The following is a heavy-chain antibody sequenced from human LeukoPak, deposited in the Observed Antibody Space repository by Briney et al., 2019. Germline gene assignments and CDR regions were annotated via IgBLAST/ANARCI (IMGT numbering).Heavy chain of an antibody. V-gene: IGHV4-31*03. CDR2: IYYSGST. CDR1: GGSISSGGYY. D-gene: IGHD3-22*01. Sequence: SQTLSLTCTVSGGSISSGGYYWSWIRQHPGKGLEWIGYIYYSGSTYYNPSPKSRVTISVDTSKNQFSLKLSSVTAADTAVYYCARGLQTVYYYDSSGYYDYWGQGTLVTVSS. CDR3: ARGLQTVYYYDSSGYYDY. J-gene: IGHJ4*02.